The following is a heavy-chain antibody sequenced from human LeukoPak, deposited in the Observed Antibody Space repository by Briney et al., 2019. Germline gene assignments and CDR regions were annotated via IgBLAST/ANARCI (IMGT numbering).Heavy chain of an antibody. Sequence: GGSLRLSCAVSGFSVSGYWMTWVRQAPGKGLGWVANIKQDGSEKYYVDSVKGRFTISRDNAKNSLYLQMNSLRAEDTAVYYCARDGFNSGYHDYWGQGTLVTVSS. D-gene: IGHD3-22*01. CDR2: IKQDGSEK. V-gene: IGHV3-7*01. CDR3: ARDGFNSGYHDY. CDR1: GFSVSGYW. J-gene: IGHJ4*02.